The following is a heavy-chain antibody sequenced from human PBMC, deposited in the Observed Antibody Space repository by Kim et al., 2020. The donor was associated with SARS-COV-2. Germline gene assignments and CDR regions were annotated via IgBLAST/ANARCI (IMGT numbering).Heavy chain of an antibody. CDR3: ARVSPYCSGGSCYYYYGMDV. Sequence: GGSLRLSCAASGFTFSSYWMHWVRQAPGKGLVWVSRINSDGSSTSYADSVKGRFTISRDNAKNTLYLQMNSLRAEDTAVYYCARVSPYCSGGSCYYYYGMDVWGQGTTVTVSS. V-gene: IGHV3-74*01. CDR1: GFTFSSYW. CDR2: INSDGSST. J-gene: IGHJ6*02. D-gene: IGHD2-15*01.